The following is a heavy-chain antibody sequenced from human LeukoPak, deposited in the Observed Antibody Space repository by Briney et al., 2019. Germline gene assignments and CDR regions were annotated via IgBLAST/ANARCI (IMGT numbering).Heavy chain of an antibody. CDR1: GFTFSDYA. V-gene: IGHV3-64D*06. CDR3: VKGRCSGSSCYGGDY. D-gene: IGHD2-2*01. J-gene: IGHJ4*02. Sequence: PGGSLRLSCAASGFTFSDYAMHWVRQAPGKGLEYVSVISSNGGSTYYADSVKGRFTISRDNSKNTLYLQMSSLRAEDTAVYYCVKGRCSGSSCYGGDYWGQGTLVTVSS. CDR2: ISSNGGST.